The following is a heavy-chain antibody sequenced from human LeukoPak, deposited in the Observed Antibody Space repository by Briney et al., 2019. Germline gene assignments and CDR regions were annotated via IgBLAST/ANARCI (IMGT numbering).Heavy chain of an antibody. CDR3: ARTLYIASAPGGFDY. CDR2: INPKNAAT. Sequence: GASVKVSCKASGYTFTGHYIHWVRQAPGQGLEWMGWINPKNAATNYAQEFQGRVTMTRDTSTGTVYMEVNALRSDDTAVYYCARTLYIASAPGGFDYWGQGTLVTVSS. CDR1: GYTFTGHY. J-gene: IGHJ4*02. D-gene: IGHD3-16*01. V-gene: IGHV1-2*02.